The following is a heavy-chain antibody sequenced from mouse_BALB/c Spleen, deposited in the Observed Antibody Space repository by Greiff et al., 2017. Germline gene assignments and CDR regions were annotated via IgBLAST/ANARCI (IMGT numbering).Heavy chain of an antibody. CDR2: IWSGGST. CDR1: GFSLTSYG. V-gene: IGHV2-4-1*01. Sequence: VQLVESGPGLVQPSQSLSITCTVSGFSLTSYGVHWVRQSPGKGLEWLGVIWSGGSTDYNAAFISRLSISKDNSKSQVFFKMNSLQADDTAIYYCARNGDFGHYYAMDYWGQGTSVTVSS. CDR3: ARNGDFGHYYAMDY. J-gene: IGHJ4*01.